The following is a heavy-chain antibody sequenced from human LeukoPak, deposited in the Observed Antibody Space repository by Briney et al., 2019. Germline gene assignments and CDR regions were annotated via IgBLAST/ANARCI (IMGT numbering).Heavy chain of an antibody. J-gene: IGHJ6*03. V-gene: IGHV3-30*07. CDR2: ISYDGSNK. D-gene: IGHD3-10*01. CDR1: GFTFSSYA. CDR3: ARAEVVRGVIEGSYYYYYYMDV. Sequence: GGSLRLSCAASGFTFSSYAMHWVRQAPGKGLEWVALISYDGSNKYYADSVKGRFTISRDNSKNTLYLQMDSLRAEDTAVYYSARAEVVRGVIEGSYYYYYYMDVWGKGTTVTVSS.